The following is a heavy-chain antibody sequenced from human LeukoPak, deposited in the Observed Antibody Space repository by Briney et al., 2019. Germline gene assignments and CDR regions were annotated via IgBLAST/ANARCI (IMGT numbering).Heavy chain of an antibody. J-gene: IGHJ4*02. CDR1: GGSISSYY. CDR2: IYYSGST. D-gene: IGHD1-7*01. Sequence: PSETLSLTCTVSGGSISSYYWSWIRQPPGKGLEWIGSIYYSGSTYYNPSLKSRVTISVDTSKNQFSLKLSSVTAADTAVYYCASQLTGTTRASFDYWGQGTLVTVSS. CDR3: ASQLTGTTRASFDY. V-gene: IGHV4-59*05.